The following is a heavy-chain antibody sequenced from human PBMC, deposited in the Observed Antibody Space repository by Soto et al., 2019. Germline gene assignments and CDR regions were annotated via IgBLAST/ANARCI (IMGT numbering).Heavy chain of an antibody. V-gene: IGHV3-11*06. CDR2: ISSSSTYI. J-gene: IGHJ4*02. D-gene: IGHD3-22*01. CDR1: GFTFRGYY. Sequence: GSLRLCCAASGFTFRGYYMSWIRQAPGKGLEWVSDISSSSTYINYADSVKGRFTISRDNAKNSLYLQMNSLRAEDTAVYYCARGPDYYDSSGYYPLAYWGQGTLVTVSS. CDR3: ARGPDYYDSSGYYPLAY.